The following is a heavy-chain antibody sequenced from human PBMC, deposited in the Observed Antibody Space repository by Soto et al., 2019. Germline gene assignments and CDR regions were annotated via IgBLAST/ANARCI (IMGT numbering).Heavy chain of an antibody. CDR1: GYTFINYG. D-gene: IGHD3-22*01. CDR3: PRWLRNGMHV. Sequence: QVQLVQSGAEVKKPGASVKVSCKASGYTFINYGISWVRQAPGQGLEWMGWISTYNGNTKYAQKVQGRVTMTTHTPTTTAYMELRSLRSDDTAVHYCPRWLRNGMHVWGQGTTVAVSS. J-gene: IGHJ6*02. CDR2: ISTYNGNT. V-gene: IGHV1-18*01.